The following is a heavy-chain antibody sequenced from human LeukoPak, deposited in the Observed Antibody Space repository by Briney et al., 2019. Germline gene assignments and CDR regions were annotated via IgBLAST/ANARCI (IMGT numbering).Heavy chain of an antibody. CDR2: ISGSGGST. V-gene: IGHV3-23*01. CDR1: GFTFSSYA. J-gene: IGHJ4*02. CDR3: AKDPIFSGSYGVFDY. D-gene: IGHD1-26*01. Sequence: GGSLRLSCAASGFTFSSYAMSWVRQAPGKGLEWVSAISGSGGSTYNADSVKGRFTISRDNSKNTLYLQMNSLRAGDTAVYYCAKDPIFSGSYGVFDYWGLGTLVTVSS.